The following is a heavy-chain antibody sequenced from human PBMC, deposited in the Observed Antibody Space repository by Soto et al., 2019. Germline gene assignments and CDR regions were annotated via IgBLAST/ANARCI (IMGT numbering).Heavy chain of an antibody. CDR1: GFSLTANGVG. CDR3: ATLTGSH. D-gene: IGHD2-15*01. V-gene: IGHV2-5*02. CDR2: VYWDDDK. J-gene: IGHJ4*02. Sequence: ITLKESGPPLVKPTQTLTLTCSFSGFSLTANGVGVGWVRQPPGLALEWLAMVYWDDDKHYSASLRSRLSITKDTSKSQVVLTMTXXXXXXXXXXYCATLTGSHWGQGALVT.